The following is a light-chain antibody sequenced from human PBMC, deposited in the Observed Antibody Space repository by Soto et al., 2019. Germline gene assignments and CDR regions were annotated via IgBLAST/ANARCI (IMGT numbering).Light chain of an antibody. CDR3: QQRSNWPLT. V-gene: IGKV3-11*01. CDR1: QRVSGY. CDR2: DAS. J-gene: IGKJ4*01. Sequence: ELVSTQPPATLSLSPGERATLSCRSSQRVSGYLAWSQQKPGQAPRLLISDASNRATGIPARFSGSGSVADFTRTNSSLVPEDLAADCCQQRSNWPLTVGGGTKVDIK.